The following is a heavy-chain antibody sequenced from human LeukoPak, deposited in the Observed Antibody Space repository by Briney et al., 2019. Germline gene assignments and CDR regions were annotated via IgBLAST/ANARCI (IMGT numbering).Heavy chain of an antibody. CDR2: IYTSGST. D-gene: IGHD6-19*01. V-gene: IGHV4-4*07. Sequence: PSETLSLTCTVSGYSISSDYYWGWIRQPAGKGLEWIGRIYTSGSTNYNPSLKSRVTISVDTSKNQFSLKLSSVTAADTAVYYCARDLGYSSGWQFDYWGQGTLVTVSS. CDR1: GYSISSDYY. J-gene: IGHJ4*02. CDR3: ARDLGYSSGWQFDY.